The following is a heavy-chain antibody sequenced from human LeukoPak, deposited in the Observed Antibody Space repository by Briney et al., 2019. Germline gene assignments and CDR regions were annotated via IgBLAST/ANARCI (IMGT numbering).Heavy chain of an antibody. V-gene: IGHV3-30*02. CDR2: IRYDGSNK. CDR1: GFTFSSYG. CDR3: ARGLMGGYPLFDY. Sequence: TGGSLRLSCAASGFTFSSYGMHWVRQAPGKGLEWVAFIRYDGSNKYYADSVKGRFTISRDNSKNTLYLQMNSLRAEDTAFYYCARGLMGGYPLFDYWGHGTLVTVSS. J-gene: IGHJ4*01. D-gene: IGHD3-22*01.